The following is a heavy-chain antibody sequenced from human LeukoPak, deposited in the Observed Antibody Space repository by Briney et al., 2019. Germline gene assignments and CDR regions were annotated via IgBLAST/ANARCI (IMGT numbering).Heavy chain of an antibody. V-gene: IGHV4-59*01. CDR2: IYYSGST. CDR3: ARFHQGDYDALDI. CDR1: GASITSYY. J-gene: IGHJ3*02. D-gene: IGHD4-11*01. Sequence: SETLSLTCTVSGASITSYYWSWIRQPPGKGLEWIGYIYYSGSTNYNPSLKSRVTISVDTSKNQFSLKLSSVTAADTAVYYCARFHQGDYDALDIWGQGTKVTVSS.